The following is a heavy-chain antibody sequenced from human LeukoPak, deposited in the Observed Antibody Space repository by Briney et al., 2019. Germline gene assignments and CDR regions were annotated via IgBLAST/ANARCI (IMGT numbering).Heavy chain of an antibody. CDR3: GKHRDYYDSSGYRA. CDR2: IYSGGST. Sequence: SWGSLRLSCAASGFTVSSNFLSWVRQPPGKGMEWVSDIYSGGSTYYADSVKGRFTISRDNSKNTVYLQMNSLRADDTAVYYCGKHRDYYDSSGYRAWGQGTLVTVSS. J-gene: IGHJ5*02. CDR1: GFTVSSNF. D-gene: IGHD3-22*01. V-gene: IGHV3-53*01.